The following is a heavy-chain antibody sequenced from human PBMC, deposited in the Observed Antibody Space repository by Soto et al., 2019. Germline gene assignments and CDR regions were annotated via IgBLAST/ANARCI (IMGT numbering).Heavy chain of an antibody. CDR2: ISGGGGTT. CDR1: GFTFSSHV. Sequence: EVQLLESGGGLVQPGGSLRLSCAASGFTFSSHVMNWVRQAPGKGLEWVAAISGGGGTTYYGDSVEGRFTMSRDNSKNTLYLQMTSLRAEATAVYYCASAPRPPPPHDYGMDVWGQGTTVTVSS. J-gene: IGHJ6*02. CDR3: ASAPRPPPPHDYGMDV. V-gene: IGHV3-23*01.